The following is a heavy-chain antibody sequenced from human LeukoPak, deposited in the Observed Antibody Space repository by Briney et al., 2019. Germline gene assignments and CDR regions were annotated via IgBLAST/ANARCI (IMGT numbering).Heavy chain of an antibody. CDR2: ISGTGHST. CDR3: AKPPGLRRLDP. V-gene: IGHV3-23*01. D-gene: IGHD5-12*01. CDR1: GFTFINYG. Sequence: GGSLRLSCAASGFTFINYGMSWVRQAPGKGLEWVSSISGTGHSTYYADSVKGRFTISRDNSKNTLYLQMNSLRAEDTAVYYCAKPPGLRRLDPWGQGTLVTVSS. J-gene: IGHJ5*02.